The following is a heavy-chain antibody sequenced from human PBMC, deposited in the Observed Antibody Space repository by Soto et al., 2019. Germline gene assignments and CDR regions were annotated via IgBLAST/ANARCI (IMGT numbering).Heavy chain of an antibody. D-gene: IGHD4-17*01. Sequence: SETLSLTCTVSGGSISSYYWSWIRQPPGKGLEWIGYIYYSGSTNYNPSLKSRVTISVDTSKNHFSLKLSSLTVADTAVYYCARAYGDYVFDYWGQGTLVTVSS. CDR1: GGSISSYY. CDR3: ARAYGDYVFDY. V-gene: IGHV4-59*01. CDR2: IYYSGST. J-gene: IGHJ4*02.